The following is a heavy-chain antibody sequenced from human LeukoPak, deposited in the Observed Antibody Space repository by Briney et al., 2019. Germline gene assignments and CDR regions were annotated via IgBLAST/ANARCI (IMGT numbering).Heavy chain of an antibody. J-gene: IGHJ3*02. Sequence: ASVNVSFKSSGYTFTCYYMHWVRQAPGQGLEGMGWINPNSGGTNYAQKFQGRVTMTRDTSISTAYMGLCRLREDDTAVYYCARVLTYDSSGRYQGAFDIWGEGTMVTVSS. CDR3: ARVLTYDSSGRYQGAFDI. CDR1: GYTFTCYY. CDR2: INPNSGGT. V-gene: IGHV1-2*02. D-gene: IGHD3-22*01.